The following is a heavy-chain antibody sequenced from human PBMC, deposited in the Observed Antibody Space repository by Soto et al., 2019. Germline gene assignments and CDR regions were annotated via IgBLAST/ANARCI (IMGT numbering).Heavy chain of an antibody. CDR3: AHRGRILTNYYYYYGTDV. D-gene: IGHD3-9*01. CDR1: GFSLSTSGVG. V-gene: IGHV2-5*02. Sequence: QITLKESGPTLVKPTQTLTLTCTFSGFSLSTSGVGVGWIRQPPGKALEWLALIYWDDDKRYSPSLKSRLTITTNTTKNQVALTMTNMDPVDTATYYWAHRGRILTNYYYYYGTDVWGQGTTVTVSS. CDR2: IYWDDDK. J-gene: IGHJ6*02.